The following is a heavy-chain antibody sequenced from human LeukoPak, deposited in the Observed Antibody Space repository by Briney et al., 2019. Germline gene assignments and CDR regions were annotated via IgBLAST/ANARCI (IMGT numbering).Heavy chain of an antibody. CDR1: GFTFSSYA. CDR2: ISSNGGST. V-gene: IGHV3-64*01. J-gene: IGHJ4*02. Sequence: GGSLRLSCAASGFTFSSYAMHWVRQAPGKGLEYVSAISSNGGSTYYANSVKGRFTISRDNSKNTLYLQMGSLRAEDMALYYCARVAAAGTSDYWGQGTLVTVSS. CDR3: ARVAAAGTSDY. D-gene: IGHD6-13*01.